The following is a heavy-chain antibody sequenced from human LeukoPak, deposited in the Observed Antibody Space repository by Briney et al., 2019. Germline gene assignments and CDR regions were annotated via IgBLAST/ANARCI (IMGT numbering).Heavy chain of an antibody. CDR2: IRRDGGAK. D-gene: IGHD1-20*01. CDR1: GFTFGSYW. Sequence: QPGGSLRLSCAASGFTFGSYWVSWVRQAPGLGREWVATIRRDGGAKYYVDSVRCRFTISRDNSQTSLFLQMNSLRAEDTALYFCARLSGDITVFDFWGQGTLVTVSS. J-gene: IGHJ4*02. CDR3: ARLSGDITVFDF. V-gene: IGHV3-7*01.